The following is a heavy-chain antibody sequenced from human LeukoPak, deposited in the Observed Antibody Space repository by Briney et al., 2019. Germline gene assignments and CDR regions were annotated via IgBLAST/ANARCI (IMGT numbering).Heavy chain of an antibody. V-gene: IGHV3-15*01. CDR2: IKSKIDGGTT. J-gene: IGHJ4*02. Sequence: GGSLRLSRAPSGFTSSNVWMSSVRPAPGERLEWGGRIKSKIDGGTTDYAAPVKGRFTISRDDSKDTLYLQMNSLKTEDTAVYYCSTEMRSVALFDYWGQGNLVTVSS. CDR3: STEMRSVALFDY. D-gene: IGHD6-19*01. CDR1: GFTSSNVW.